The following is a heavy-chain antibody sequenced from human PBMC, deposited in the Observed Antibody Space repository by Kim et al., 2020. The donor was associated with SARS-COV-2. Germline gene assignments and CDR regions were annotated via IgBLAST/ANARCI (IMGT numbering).Heavy chain of an antibody. D-gene: IGHD4-17*01. CDR3: ARDLSPWFDYGGNSGWFDP. Sequence: GRFTISRDNAQNTLYLQMNSLRAEDTAVYYCARDLSPWFDYGGNSGWFDPWGQGTLVTVSS. V-gene: IGHV3-74*01. J-gene: IGHJ5*02.